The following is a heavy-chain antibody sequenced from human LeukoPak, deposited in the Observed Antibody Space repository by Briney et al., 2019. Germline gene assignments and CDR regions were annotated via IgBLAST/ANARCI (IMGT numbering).Heavy chain of an antibody. D-gene: IGHD6-13*01. V-gene: IGHV4-39*01. CDR3: ARQTLGEQQLVDWFDP. Sequence: SETLSLTCTVSGGSISSSSYYWGWIRQPPGKGLEWIGSIYYSGSTYYNPSLKSRVTISVDTSKNQFSLKLSSVTAADTAVYYCARQTLGEQQLVDWFDPWGQGTLVTVSS. CDR2: IYYSGST. J-gene: IGHJ5*02. CDR1: GGSISSSSYY.